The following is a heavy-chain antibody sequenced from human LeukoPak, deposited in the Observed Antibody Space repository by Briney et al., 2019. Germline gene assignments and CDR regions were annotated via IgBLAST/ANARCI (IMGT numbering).Heavy chain of an antibody. J-gene: IGHJ2*01. Sequence: GGSLRLSCAASGFTFSTYAMSRVRQAPGKGLEWVSAISGSGGSTYYADSVKGRFTIARDNAKNSLYLQMNSLRAEDTAVYYCASSRQGYWYFDLWGRGTLVTVSS. CDR2: ISGSGGST. CDR3: ASSRQGYWYFDL. V-gene: IGHV3-23*01. CDR1: GFTFSTYA.